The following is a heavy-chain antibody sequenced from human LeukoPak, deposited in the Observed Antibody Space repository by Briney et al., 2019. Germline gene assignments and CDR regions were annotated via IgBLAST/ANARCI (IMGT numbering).Heavy chain of an antibody. CDR3: ARGEEYYDFWSGYCFWFDP. CDR1: GGSFSGYY. J-gene: IGHJ5*02. CDR2: INHSGST. D-gene: IGHD3-3*01. Sequence: SETLSLTCAVYGGSFSGYYWSWIRQPPGKGLEWIGEINHSGSTNYNPSLKSRVTISVDTSKNQFSLKLSSVTAADTAVYYRARGEEYYDFWSGYCFWFDPWGQGTLVTVSS. V-gene: IGHV4-34*01.